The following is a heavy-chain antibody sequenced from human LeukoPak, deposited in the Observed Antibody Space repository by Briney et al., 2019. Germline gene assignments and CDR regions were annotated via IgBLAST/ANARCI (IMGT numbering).Heavy chain of an antibody. CDR1: GGSIGSSSYY. V-gene: IGHV4-39*01. CDR3: AGLIAAAGTYPKQPTAEYFQH. Sequence: SETLSLTCTVSGGSIGSSSYYWGWIRQPPGKGLEWIGSIYYSGSTYYNPSLKSRVTISVDTSKNQFSLKLSSVTAADTAVYYCAGLIAAAGTYPKQPTAEYFQHWGQGTLVTVSS. D-gene: IGHD6-13*01. CDR2: IYYSGST. J-gene: IGHJ1*01.